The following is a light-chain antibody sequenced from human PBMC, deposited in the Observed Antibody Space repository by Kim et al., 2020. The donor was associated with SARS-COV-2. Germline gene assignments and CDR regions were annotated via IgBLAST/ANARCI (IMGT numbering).Light chain of an antibody. CDR1: QSISNW. CDR3: QQYISGPWT. J-gene: IGKJ1*01. CDR2: RAS. Sequence: DIQMTQSPSTLSASVGDRVTITCRASQSISNWLAWHQQKPGGALKLLIYRASSLESGVPSRFSGSGSGSEFTLTISSLQPDDFATYYCQQYISGPWTFGQGTKVDIK. V-gene: IGKV1-5*03.